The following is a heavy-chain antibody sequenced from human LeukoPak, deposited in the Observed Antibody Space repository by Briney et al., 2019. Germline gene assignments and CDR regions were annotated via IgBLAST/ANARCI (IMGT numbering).Heavy chain of an antibody. D-gene: IGHD3-22*01. CDR1: GYSFTSYW. CDR3: ARHRGPVSSGYFPDY. CDR2: IYPGDSDT. Sequence: GESLKISCKGSGYSFTSYWIGWVRQMPGKGLEWMGIIYPGDSDTRYSPSFQGQVTISADKSISTAYLQWSSLKTSDTAMYYCARHRGPVSSGYFPDYWGQGTLVTVSS. V-gene: IGHV5-51*01. J-gene: IGHJ4*02.